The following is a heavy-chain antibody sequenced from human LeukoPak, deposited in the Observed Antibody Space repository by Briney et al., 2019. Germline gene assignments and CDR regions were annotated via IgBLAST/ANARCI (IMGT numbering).Heavy chain of an antibody. CDR1: GYTFTSYD. CDR3: ARADSGYETYYYYYYMDV. Sequence: ASVKVSCKASGYTFTSYDINWVRQATGQGLEWMGWMNPNSGNTGYAQKFQGRVTITRNTSISTACMELSSLRSEDTAVYYCARADSGYETYYYYYYMDVWGKGTTVTVSS. V-gene: IGHV1-8*03. D-gene: IGHD5-12*01. CDR2: MNPNSGNT. J-gene: IGHJ6*03.